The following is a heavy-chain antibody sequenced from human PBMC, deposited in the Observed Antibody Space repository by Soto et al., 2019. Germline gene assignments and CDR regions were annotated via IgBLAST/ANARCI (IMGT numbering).Heavy chain of an antibody. D-gene: IGHD5-18*01. CDR3: VRLGGYIYGYVFDY. CDR2: IFYSGDT. Sequence: SETLSLTCTVSGDSISSRSYYWGWIRQPPGRGLEWIGSIFYSGDTYHNPSLKSRVTMSADTSKNQFSLKLSSVTAADTALYYCVRLGGYIYGYVFDYWGQGTLVTVSS. V-gene: IGHV4-39*01. J-gene: IGHJ4*02. CDR1: GDSISSRSYY.